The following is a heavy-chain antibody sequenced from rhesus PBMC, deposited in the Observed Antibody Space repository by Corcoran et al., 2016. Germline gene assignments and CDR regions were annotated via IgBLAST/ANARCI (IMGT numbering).Heavy chain of an antibody. D-gene: IGHD5-24*01. Sequence: QVQLQESGPGLVKPSETLSLTCAVSGYSISRGYGWSWNRQPPGTGLEWFGYNGGSISRTNYNPSRKSRVSISKDTSKNQFSLKLSSVAAADTAVYYCARARYSGYSFYFDYWGQGVLVTVSS. J-gene: IGHJ4*01. CDR2: NGGSISRT. V-gene: IGHV4-127*01. CDR3: ARARYSGYSFYFDY. CDR1: GYSISRGYG.